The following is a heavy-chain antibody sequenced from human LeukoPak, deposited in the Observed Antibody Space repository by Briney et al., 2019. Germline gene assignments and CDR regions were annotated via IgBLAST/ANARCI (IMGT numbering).Heavy chain of an antibody. Sequence: PSETLSLTCTVSGGSISSYHWSWIRQPAGPGLEWIGRIYTSGSTNYNPSLKSRVTISVDKSKNQFSLKLSSVTAADTAVYYCARERKIVGATEGYWGQGTLVTVSS. CDR1: GGSISSYH. J-gene: IGHJ4*02. CDR2: IYTSGST. V-gene: IGHV4-4*07. D-gene: IGHD1-26*01. CDR3: ARERKIVGATEGY.